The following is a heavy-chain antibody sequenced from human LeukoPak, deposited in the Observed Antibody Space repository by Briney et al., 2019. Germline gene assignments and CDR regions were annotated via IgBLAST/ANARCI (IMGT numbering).Heavy chain of an antibody. CDR3: ARVEGSGWYHYFDY. V-gene: IGHV4-38-2*02. J-gene: IGHJ4*02. CDR1: GYSISSGYY. D-gene: IGHD6-19*01. Sequence: SETLSLTCTVSGYSISSGYYWGWIRQPPGKGLEWIGSIYHSGSTYYNPSLKSRVTISVDTSKNQFSLKLSSVTAADTAVYYCARVEGSGWYHYFDYWGQGTLVTVSS. CDR2: IYHSGST.